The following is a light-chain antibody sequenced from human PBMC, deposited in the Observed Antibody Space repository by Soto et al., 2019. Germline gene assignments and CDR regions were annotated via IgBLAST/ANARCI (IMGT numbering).Light chain of an antibody. CDR2: EVS. CDR1: SSDVGGYNY. Sequence: QSALTQPASVSGSPGQSITISCTGTSSDVGGYNYVSWYQQHPGKAPKLIISEVSNRPSGVSNRFSGSKSGNTASLTISGLQAEDEADYYCSSYASTSRLFGGGTKLTVL. J-gene: IGLJ3*02. V-gene: IGLV2-14*01. CDR3: SSYASTSRL.